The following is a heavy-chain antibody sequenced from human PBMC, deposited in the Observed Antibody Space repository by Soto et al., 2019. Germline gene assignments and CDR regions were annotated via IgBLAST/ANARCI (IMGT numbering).Heavy chain of an antibody. D-gene: IGHD2-2*01. Sequence: SVKVSCKASGGTFSSYTISWVRQAPGQGLEWMGRIIPILGIANYAQKFQGRVTITADKSTSTAYMELSSLRSEDTAVYYCAREGVVVPAAIWFDPWGQGTLVTVSS. V-gene: IGHV1-69*04. CDR2: IIPILGIA. CDR1: GGTFSSYT. J-gene: IGHJ5*02. CDR3: AREGVVVPAAIWFDP.